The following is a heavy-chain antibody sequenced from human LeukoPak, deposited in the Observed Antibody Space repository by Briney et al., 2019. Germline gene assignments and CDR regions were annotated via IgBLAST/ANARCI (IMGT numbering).Heavy chain of an antibody. CDR1: GGSISSGSYY. CDR3: ARATSGGWFDP. Sequence: SETLSLTCTVSGGSISSGSYYWGWIRQPPGKGLEWIGSIYYSGSTYYNPSLKSRVTISVDTSKNQFSLKLSSVTAADTAVYYCARATSGGWFDPWGQGTLVTVSS. J-gene: IGHJ5*02. V-gene: IGHV4-39*07. CDR2: IYYSGST. D-gene: IGHD3-10*01.